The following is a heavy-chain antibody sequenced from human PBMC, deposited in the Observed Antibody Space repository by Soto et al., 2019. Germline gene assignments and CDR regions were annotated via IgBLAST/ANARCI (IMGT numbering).Heavy chain of an antibody. CDR1: GFTFSGYA. Sequence: EVQLLGSGGGLVQPGGSLRLSCAASGFTFSGYAMSWVRQAPGKGLEWVSGISGSAASTNYADAVKGRFTISRDNSKSTLYLQMNSLRDEDTAVYYCAKDVHYDILTGIEYFHQWAQGTLVTVSS. V-gene: IGHV3-23*01. J-gene: IGHJ1*01. CDR2: ISGSAAST. D-gene: IGHD3-9*01. CDR3: AKDVHYDILTGIEYFHQ.